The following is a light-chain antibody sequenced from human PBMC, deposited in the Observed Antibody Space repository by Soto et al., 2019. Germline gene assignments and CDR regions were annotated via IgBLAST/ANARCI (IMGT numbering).Light chain of an antibody. V-gene: IGLV6-57*01. CDR3: QSYDSDNQV. CDR2: EDN. CDR1: SGSIASNY. Sequence: NFMLTQPHSVSESPGTTVTISCTRSSGSIASNYVQWYQQRPGSSPTTVIYEDNQRPSGVPDRFSGSIDSSSNSASLTISGLKTEDEADYYCQSYDSDNQVFGGGTKLTVL. J-gene: IGLJ3*02.